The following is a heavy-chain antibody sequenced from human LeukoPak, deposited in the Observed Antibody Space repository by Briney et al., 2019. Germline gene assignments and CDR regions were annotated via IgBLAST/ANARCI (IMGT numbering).Heavy chain of an antibody. CDR1: GGTFSSYA. CDR3: ASLHYYGSGSYYPLDY. V-gene: IGHV1-69*04. D-gene: IGHD3-10*01. Sequence: SVKVSCKASGGTFSSYAISWVRQAPGQGLEWMGRIIPILGIANYARKFQGRVTITADKSTSTAYMELSSLRSEDTAVYYCASLHYYGSGSYYPLDYWGQGTLVTASS. J-gene: IGHJ4*02. CDR2: IIPILGIA.